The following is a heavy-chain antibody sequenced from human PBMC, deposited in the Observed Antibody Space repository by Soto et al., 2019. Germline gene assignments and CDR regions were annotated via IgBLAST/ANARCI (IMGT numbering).Heavy chain of an antibody. Sequence: ASVKVSCKASGYTFTGYYMHWVRQAPGQGLEWMGWINPSSGGTNYAQKFQGWVTMTRDTSISTAYMELSRLRSDDTAVYYCARGAAYDAGAFGIWGQGTMVTVSS. CDR3: ARGAAYDAGAFGI. V-gene: IGHV1-2*04. J-gene: IGHJ3*02. CDR2: INPSSGGT. CDR1: GYTFTGYY. D-gene: IGHD5-12*01.